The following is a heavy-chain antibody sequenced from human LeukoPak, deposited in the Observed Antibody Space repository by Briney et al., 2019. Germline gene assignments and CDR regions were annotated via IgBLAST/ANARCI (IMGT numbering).Heavy chain of an antibody. J-gene: IGHJ4*02. Sequence: PSETLSLTCTVSGGSISSYYWSWIRQPPGKGLEWIGYIYYSGSTNYNPSLKSRVTISVDTSKNQFSLKLSSVTAADTAVYYCARGRRSIAVAGHVDYWGQGTLVTVSS. CDR1: GGSISSYY. V-gene: IGHV4-59*12. D-gene: IGHD6-19*01. CDR2: IYYSGST. CDR3: ARGRRSIAVAGHVDY.